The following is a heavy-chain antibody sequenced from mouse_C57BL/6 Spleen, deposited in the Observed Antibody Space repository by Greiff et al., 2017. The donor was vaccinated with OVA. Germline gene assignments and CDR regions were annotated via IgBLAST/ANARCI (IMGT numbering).Heavy chain of an antibody. J-gene: IGHJ3*01. CDR1: GYSFTGYY. V-gene: IGHV1-42*01. CDR2: INPSTGGT. Sequence: VQLQQSGPELVKPGASVKISCKASGYSFTGYYMNWVKQSPEKSLEWIGEINPSTGGTTYNQKFKAKATLTVDKSSSTAYMQLKSLTSEDSAVYYCARSKTYDYDEGAWFAYWGQGTRVTVSA. D-gene: IGHD2-4*01. CDR3: ARSKTYDYDEGAWFAY.